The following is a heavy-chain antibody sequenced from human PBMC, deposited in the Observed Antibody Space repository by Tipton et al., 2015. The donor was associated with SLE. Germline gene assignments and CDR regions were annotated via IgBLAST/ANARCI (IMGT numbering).Heavy chain of an antibody. Sequence: SLRLSCAASGFTFSSYAMHWVRQAPGKGLEWVAIISYDGSNKYYADSVKGRFTISRDNSKNTLYLQMNSLRAEDTAVYYCARDGSSSWYPPGYFQHWGQGTLVTVSS. CDR3: ARDGSSSWYPPGYFQH. V-gene: IGHV3-30-3*01. CDR2: ISYDGSNK. CDR1: GFTFSSYA. J-gene: IGHJ1*01. D-gene: IGHD6-13*01.